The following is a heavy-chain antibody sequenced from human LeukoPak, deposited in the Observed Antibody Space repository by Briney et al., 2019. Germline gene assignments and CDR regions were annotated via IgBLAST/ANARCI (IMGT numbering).Heavy chain of an antibody. Sequence: GGSLRLSCAASGFTFSNYGMHWVRQAPGKGLEGVAVIWYDGNNKNYADSVKGRFTISRDNSKNTLYLQMNSLRAEDTAVYYCARNYGSGRGSDALDIWGQGTMVTVSS. V-gene: IGHV3-33*01. CDR3: ARNYGSGRGSDALDI. CDR1: GFTFSNYG. D-gene: IGHD3-10*01. CDR2: IWYDGNNK. J-gene: IGHJ3*02.